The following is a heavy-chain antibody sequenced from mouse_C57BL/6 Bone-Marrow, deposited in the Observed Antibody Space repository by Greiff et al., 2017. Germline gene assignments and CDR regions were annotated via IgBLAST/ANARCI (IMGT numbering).Heavy chain of an antibody. CDR2: IDPSDSYT. V-gene: IGHV1-50*01. Sequence: VQLQQPGAELVKPGASVKLSCKASGYTFTSYWMQWVKQRPGQGLEWIGEIDPSDSYTNYNQKFKGKATLTVDTSSSTAYMQLSSLTSEDSAVYYCAGSNYVDYYAMDYWGQGTSVTVSS. D-gene: IGHD2-5*01. CDR3: AGSNYVDYYAMDY. J-gene: IGHJ4*01. CDR1: GYTFTSYW.